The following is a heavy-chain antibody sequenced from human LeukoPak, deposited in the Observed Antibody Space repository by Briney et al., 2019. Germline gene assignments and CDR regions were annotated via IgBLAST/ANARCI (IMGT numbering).Heavy chain of an antibody. CDR3: ARGDSGYAY. CDR1: GYTFTSYG. Sequence: ASVKVSCKASGYTFTSYGISWVRQAPGQGLEWMGWISAYNGNTNYAQKLQGRVTMTRDTSTSTVYMELSSLRSEDTAVYYCARGDSGYAYWGQGTLVTVSS. CDR2: ISAYNGNT. J-gene: IGHJ4*02. V-gene: IGHV1-18*01. D-gene: IGHD5-12*01.